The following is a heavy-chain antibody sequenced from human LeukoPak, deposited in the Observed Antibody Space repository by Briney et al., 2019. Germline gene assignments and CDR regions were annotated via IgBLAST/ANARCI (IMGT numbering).Heavy chain of an antibody. J-gene: IGHJ4*02. CDR1: GYTFTGHF. Sequence: GASVKVSCKTSGYTFTGHFMNWVRQAPEQGLEWMGWIKPKSGATAYAQKFQGRVTMTRDTAINTAYLEVSGLTPDDTAVYYCARVREWEEISGAIPDYFDYWGQGTLITASS. D-gene: IGHD3-3*01. CDR2: IKPKSGAT. V-gene: IGHV1-2*02. CDR3: ARVREWEEISGAIPDYFDY.